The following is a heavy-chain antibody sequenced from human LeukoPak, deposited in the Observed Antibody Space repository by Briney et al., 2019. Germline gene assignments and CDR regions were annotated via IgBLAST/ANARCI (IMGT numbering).Heavy chain of an antibody. CDR3: ARAPYSSRDLDY. V-gene: IGHV4-31*03. Sequence: SETLSLTCTVSGGSISSGGYYWSWIRQHPGKGLEWIGYIYYSGSAYYNPSLKSRVTISVDTSKNQFSLKLSSVTAADTAVYYCARAPYSSRDLDYWGQGTLVTVSS. D-gene: IGHD6-13*01. CDR1: GGSISSGGYY. CDR2: IYYSGSA. J-gene: IGHJ4*02.